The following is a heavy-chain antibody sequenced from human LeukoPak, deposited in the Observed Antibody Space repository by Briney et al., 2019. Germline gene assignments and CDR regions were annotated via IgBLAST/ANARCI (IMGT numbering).Heavy chain of an antibody. CDR3: AIDGGYHYFDY. J-gene: IGHJ4*02. D-gene: IGHD2-15*01. Sequence: GGSLRLSCAASGFTFSRYWMSWVRQAPGKGLEWVANIKQDGSEKYYVDSVKGRFTISRDNARNSLYLQMNSLRAEDTAVYYCAIDGGYHYFDYWGQGSLVTVSS. CDR2: IKQDGSEK. V-gene: IGHV3-7*01. CDR1: GFTFSRYW.